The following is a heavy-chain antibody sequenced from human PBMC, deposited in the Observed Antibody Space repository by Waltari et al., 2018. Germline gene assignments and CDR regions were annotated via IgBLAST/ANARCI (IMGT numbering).Heavy chain of an antibody. V-gene: IGHV3-48*02. D-gene: IGHD2-21*01. CDR3: ARGYWENSFDL. Sequence: LESGGGLTEPGASLRLSCEASGFKIRGFSMDWGGQAPGKGPEGVAFIGVDGSPIYYADSVRGRFTISRDNAKNVVHLQMNTLRHEDTAVYYCARGYWENSFDLWGPGTTVTVSS. J-gene: IGHJ3*01. CDR2: IGVDGSPI. CDR1: GFKIRGFS.